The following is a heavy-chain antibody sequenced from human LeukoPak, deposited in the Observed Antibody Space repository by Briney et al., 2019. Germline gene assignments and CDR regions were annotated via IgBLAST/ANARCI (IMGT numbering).Heavy chain of an antibody. D-gene: IGHD6-25*01. CDR1: GFTFSSYA. V-gene: IGHV3-23*01. CDR3: AKVLGMYGSSGYAWYFDY. Sequence: GGALRLSCTASGFTFSSYAMSWVRQAPGKGLEWVSIISGSGYSTYYADSVKGRFTISRDNSKNTLYLQMNSLRAEDTAVYYCAKVLGMYGSSGYAWYFDYWGQGTLVTVSS. J-gene: IGHJ4*02. CDR2: ISGSGYST.